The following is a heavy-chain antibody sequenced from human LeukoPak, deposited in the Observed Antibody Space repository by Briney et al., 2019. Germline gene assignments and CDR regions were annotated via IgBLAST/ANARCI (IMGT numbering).Heavy chain of an antibody. V-gene: IGHV4-39*07. CDR1: GGSTTTSTYY. J-gene: IGHJ4*02. D-gene: IGHD5-12*01. CDR2: IFSLGPT. CDR3: ARAFCSGYFFDSFDY. Sequence: SETLSLTSTVSGGSTTTSTYYWGWTRQSPGKGLELIGNIFSLGPTDYNPSLKSRVTLSIDTSKNQFSLKLRSVIAADTAVYYCARAFCSGYFFDSFDYWGPGALVTVSS.